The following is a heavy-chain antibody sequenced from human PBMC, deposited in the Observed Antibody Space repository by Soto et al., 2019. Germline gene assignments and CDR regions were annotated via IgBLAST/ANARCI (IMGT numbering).Heavy chain of an antibody. Sequence: QVQLQASGPGLVKPSQTLSLTCTVSGGSISSGENFWNWIRQSPGKGLEWIGYIHHSGSTYYNPSLNSRLTISVDSSNNQISLKLNSVTAADTAVYYCARDTGTYPYYFDYWGQGTLVTVSS. CDR2: IHHSGST. CDR1: GGSISSGENF. CDR3: ARDTGTYPYYFDY. J-gene: IGHJ4*02. D-gene: IGHD1-26*01. V-gene: IGHV4-30-4*01.